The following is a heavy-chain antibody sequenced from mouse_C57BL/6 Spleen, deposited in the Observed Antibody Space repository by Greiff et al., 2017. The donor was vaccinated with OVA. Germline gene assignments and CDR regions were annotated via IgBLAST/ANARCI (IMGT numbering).Heavy chain of an antibody. CDR2: IDPETGGT. CDR3: TRGDYYYGSIDY. Sequence: QVQLKESGAELVRPGASVTLSCKASGYTFTDYEMHWVKQTPVHGLAWIGAIDPETGGTAYNQKFKGKAILTADKSSSTAYMELRSLTSEDSAVYYCTRGDYYYGSIDYWGQGTTLTVSS. J-gene: IGHJ2*01. D-gene: IGHD1-1*01. CDR1: GYTFTDYE. V-gene: IGHV1-15*01.